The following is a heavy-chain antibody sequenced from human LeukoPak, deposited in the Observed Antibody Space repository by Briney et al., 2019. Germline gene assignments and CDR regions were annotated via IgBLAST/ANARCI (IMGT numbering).Heavy chain of an antibody. V-gene: IGHV3-53*01. J-gene: IGHJ4*02. D-gene: IGHD4-17*01. CDR3: ARDMGDGDYVLDY. CDR2: IYSGGIT. CDR1: GFTVSSNY. Sequence: HPGGSLRLSCAASGFTVSSNYMSWVRQAPGKGLEWVSVIYSGGITYYADSGKGRFTISRDNSRNTLYLQMNSLRAEDTAVYYCARDMGDGDYVLDYWGQGTLVTVSS.